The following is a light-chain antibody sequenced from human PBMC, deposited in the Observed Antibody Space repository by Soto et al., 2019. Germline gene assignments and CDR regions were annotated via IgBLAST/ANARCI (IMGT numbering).Light chain of an antibody. CDR2: GAS. J-gene: IGKJ3*01. CDR3: QQYSSSPIFT. CDR1: QSVSSSY. V-gene: IGKV3-20*01. Sequence: EIVLTQSPGTLSLSPGERATLSCRASQSVSSSYIAWYQQKPGQAPRLLIYGASGRATGIPDRFSGSGSGTDFTLTISRLEPEDFAVYYCQQYSSSPIFTFGPGTKVDIK.